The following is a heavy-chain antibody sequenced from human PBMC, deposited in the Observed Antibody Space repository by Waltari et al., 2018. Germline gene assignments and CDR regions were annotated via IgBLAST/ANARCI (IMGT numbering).Heavy chain of an antibody. V-gene: IGHV4-38-2*02. J-gene: IGHJ3*02. CDR3: ATHYDSSGYYYLGALIGAFDI. D-gene: IGHD3-22*01. CDR2: IYHSGST. CDR1: GYSISSGYY. Sequence: QVQLQESGPGLVKPSETLSLTCTVSGYSISSGYYGAWIRQPPGKGLEWIGSIYHSGSTYYNPSLKSRVTISVDTSKNQFSLKLSSVTAADTAVYYCATHYDSSGYYYLGALIGAFDIWGQGTMVTVSS.